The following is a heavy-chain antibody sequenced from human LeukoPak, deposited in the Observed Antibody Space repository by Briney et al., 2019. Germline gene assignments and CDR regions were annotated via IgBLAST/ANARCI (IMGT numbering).Heavy chain of an antibody. Sequence: GESLKISCKGSGYTFTTYWIGWVRQMPGKGPEWMGIIYPGDSDPRYSPSFQGQVTISADTSISTAYVQWSSLKASDSAMYYCVRHGLGSSWFGFDYWGQGTLVTVSS. D-gene: IGHD6-13*01. J-gene: IGHJ4*02. CDR3: VRHGLGSSWFGFDY. CDR1: GYTFTTYW. CDR2: IYPGDSDP. V-gene: IGHV5-51*01.